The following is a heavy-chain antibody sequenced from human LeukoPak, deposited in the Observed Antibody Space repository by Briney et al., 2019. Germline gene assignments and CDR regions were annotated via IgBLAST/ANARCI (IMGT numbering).Heavy chain of an antibody. CDR3: VRDENYGIYINFDF. CDR1: GYSFILLG. Sequence: ASVEVSCEASGYSFILLGISWVRQAPGEGLEWMGWISPYNGDTNYAQKFQGRLTLTTDTSTSTASMELRSLTSDDTAVYYCVRDENYGIYINFDFWGQGTVVTVSS. D-gene: IGHD4-17*01. CDR2: ISPYNGDT. J-gene: IGHJ4*02. V-gene: IGHV1-18*01.